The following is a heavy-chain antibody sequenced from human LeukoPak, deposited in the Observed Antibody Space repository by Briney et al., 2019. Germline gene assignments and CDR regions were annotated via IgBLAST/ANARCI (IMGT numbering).Heavy chain of an antibody. CDR1: GFTFSDYN. V-gene: IGHV3-11*01. CDR2: ISRSGSTK. J-gene: IGHJ6*03. Sequence: GGSLRLSCAASGFTFSDYNMRWIRQAPGKGLEWVASISRSGSTKYYADSVKGRFTIARDNAKNSLFLQINSLEAEATAYYYCARVLRYCSGGNCYSGGLGYMDVWGKGTTVTISS. D-gene: IGHD2-15*01. CDR3: ARVLRYCSGGNCYSGGLGYMDV.